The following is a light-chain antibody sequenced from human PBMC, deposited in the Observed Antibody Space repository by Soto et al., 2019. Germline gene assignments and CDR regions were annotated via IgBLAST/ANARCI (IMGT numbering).Light chain of an antibody. CDR3: SSYAGSNNLGV. CDR2: EVS. Sequence: QSALTQPPSASGSRVQSVTISFTGTSSDVGGYNNVSWYQQHPGKAPKLIIYEVSMRPSGVPDRFSGSKSGNSASLTVSGLQPEDEADYYGSSYAGSNNLGVFGGGTKLTVL. V-gene: IGLV2-8*01. CDR1: SSDVGGYNN. J-gene: IGLJ3*02.